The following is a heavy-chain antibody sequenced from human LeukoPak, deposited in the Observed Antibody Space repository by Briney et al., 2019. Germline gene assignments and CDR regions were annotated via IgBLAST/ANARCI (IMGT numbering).Heavy chain of an antibody. V-gene: IGHV3-53*01. CDR2: IYSGGST. J-gene: IGHJ6*02. CDR3: ARPDRDYYGSGFRVANYYGMDV. D-gene: IGHD3-10*01. Sequence: GGSLRLSCAASGFTVSSNYMSWVRQAPGKGLEWVSVIYSGGSTYYADSVKGRFTISRDNSKNTLYLQMNSLRVEDTAVYYCARPDRDYYGSGFRVANYYGMDVWGQGTTVTVSS. CDR1: GFTVSSNY.